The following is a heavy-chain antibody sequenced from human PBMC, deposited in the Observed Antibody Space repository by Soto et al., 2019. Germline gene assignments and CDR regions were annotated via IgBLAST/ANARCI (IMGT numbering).Heavy chain of an antibody. D-gene: IGHD2-2*01. CDR3: ARHRGALISTSVWFDP. CDR2: IHYSGST. J-gene: IGHJ5*02. CDR1: GGSVNIGTYY. Sequence: PSETLSLTCSVSGGSVNIGTYYWSWIRQPPGKGLEWIGFIHYSGSTNYNPSLKSRVTMSVETSKNQFSLKLSSVTAADTAVYYCARHRGALISTSVWFDPWGQGTLVTVSS. V-gene: IGHV4-61*01.